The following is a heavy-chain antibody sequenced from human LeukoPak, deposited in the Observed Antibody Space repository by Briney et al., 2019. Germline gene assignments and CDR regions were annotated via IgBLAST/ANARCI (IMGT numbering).Heavy chain of an antibody. CDR3: ARRVPNGDFDL. V-gene: IGHV4-59*08. Sequence: SETLSLTCTVSGGSISSYYWSWIWQPQRQGLEWVGYIYYSGSTNYNPSLKSRVTITVDTSKNLFSLKLSSVTAADTAVYDCARRVPNGDFDLWGRGTLVTVSS. CDR2: IYYSGST. J-gene: IGHJ2*01. D-gene: IGHD1-1*01. CDR1: GGSISSYY.